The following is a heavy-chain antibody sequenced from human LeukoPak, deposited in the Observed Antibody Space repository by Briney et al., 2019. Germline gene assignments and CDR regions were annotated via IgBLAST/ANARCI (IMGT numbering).Heavy chain of an antibody. CDR2: INSDGSST. Sequence: GGSLRLSCAASGFTFSSYWMHWVRQAPGKGLVWVSHINSDGSSTRYADSVKGRFTISRDNAKNTLYLQTNSLRAEDTAVYYCGRGGKVEQLVLARWGQGCLVTASS. V-gene: IGHV3-74*01. J-gene: IGHJ4*02. D-gene: IGHD6-13*01. CDR1: GFTFSSYW. CDR3: GRGGKVEQLVLAR.